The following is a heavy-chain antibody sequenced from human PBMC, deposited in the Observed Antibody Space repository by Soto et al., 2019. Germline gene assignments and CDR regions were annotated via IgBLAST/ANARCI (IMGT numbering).Heavy chain of an antibody. CDR2: INPNSGGT. CDR1: GYTFTGYY. J-gene: IGHJ5*02. D-gene: IGHD6-13*01. V-gene: IGHV1-2*02. CDR3: ARDLVGMGSSWGPYNWFDP. Sequence: GASVKVSCKASGYTFTGYYMHWVRQAPGQGLEWMGWINPNSGGTNYAQKFQGRVTMTRDTSISAAYMELSRLRSDDTAVYYCARDLVGMGSSWGPYNWFDPWGQGTLVTVSS.